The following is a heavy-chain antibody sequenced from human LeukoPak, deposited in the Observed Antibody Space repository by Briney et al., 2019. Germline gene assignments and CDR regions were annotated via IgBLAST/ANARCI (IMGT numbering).Heavy chain of an antibody. Sequence: PGRSLRLSCAASGFTFSSHAMHWVRQAPGKGLEWVGVISYDGSNKYYGDSAKGRFTITRDNSKNTLYVQMNSLRVEDTAVYYCAKNPGRTLVVVTAVDYWGQGTLVNVSS. D-gene: IGHD2-21*02. CDR2: ISYDGSNK. CDR3: AKNPGRTLVVVTAVDY. V-gene: IGHV3-30-3*02. CDR1: GFTFSSHA. J-gene: IGHJ4*02.